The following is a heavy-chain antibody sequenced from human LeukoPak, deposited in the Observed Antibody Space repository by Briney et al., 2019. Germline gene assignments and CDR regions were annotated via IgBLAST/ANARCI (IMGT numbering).Heavy chain of an antibody. CDR3: AKDLYDYLWGSYRPSLDY. CDR1: GFTFSEYW. Sequence: GGSLRLSCAASGFTFSEYWMHWVRQAPGKGLEWVSRINSDGSRITYADSVKGRFTISRDNAKNTLYLQMNSLRAEDTAVYYCAKDLYDYLWGSYRPSLDYWGQGTLVTVSS. CDR2: INSDGSRI. V-gene: IGHV3-74*01. J-gene: IGHJ4*02. D-gene: IGHD3-16*02.